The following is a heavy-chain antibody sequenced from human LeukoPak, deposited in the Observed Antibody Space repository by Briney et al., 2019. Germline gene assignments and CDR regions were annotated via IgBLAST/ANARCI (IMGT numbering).Heavy chain of an antibody. Sequence: SETLSLTCTVSGGSISSYYWSWIRQPAGKGLEWIGRIYTSGGTNYNPSLKSRVTISVDKSKNQFSLKLSSVTAADTAVYYCARDQASDTAMVAYYFDYWGQGTLVTVSS. CDR1: GGSISSYY. J-gene: IGHJ4*02. CDR3: ARDQASDTAMVAYYFDY. D-gene: IGHD5-18*01. V-gene: IGHV4-4*07. CDR2: IYTSGGT.